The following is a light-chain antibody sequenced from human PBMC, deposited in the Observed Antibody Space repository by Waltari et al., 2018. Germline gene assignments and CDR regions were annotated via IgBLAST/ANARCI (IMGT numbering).Light chain of an antibody. CDR3: QQYLRAPFT. J-gene: IGKJ3*01. Sequence: DIVMSQSPYSLAVSLRERSTINCHSRQSVLSRFNNRNNLTWYQQKPGQPPQLLIHSASTRETGVPDRFSGSGSGTEFTLTISSLQAEDVAIYYCQQYLRAPFTFGPGTKVDIK. CDR2: SAS. V-gene: IGKV4-1*01. CDR1: QSVLSRFNNRNN.